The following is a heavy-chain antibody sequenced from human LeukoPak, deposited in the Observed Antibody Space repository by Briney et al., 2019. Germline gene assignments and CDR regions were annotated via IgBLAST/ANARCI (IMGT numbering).Heavy chain of an antibody. CDR1: GFTFSSYE. V-gene: IGHV3-48*03. J-gene: IGHJ6*04. Sequence: PGGSLRLSCAASGFTFSSYEMNWVRQAPGQGLEWGSYISSSGSTIYYADSVKGRFTSSRGNAKNSLYLQMNSLRAEDTAVYYCAELAITMIGGVWGKGTTVTISS. D-gene: IGHD3-10*02. CDR3: AELAITMIGGV. CDR2: ISSSGSTI.